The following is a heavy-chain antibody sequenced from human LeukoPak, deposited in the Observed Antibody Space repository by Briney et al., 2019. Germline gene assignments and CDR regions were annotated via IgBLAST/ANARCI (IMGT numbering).Heavy chain of an antibody. J-gene: IGHJ5*02. CDR3: ARTPYDSSGYYFYWFDP. D-gene: IGHD3-22*01. Sequence: GGSLRLSCAASGFTFISYAIHWVRQAPGKGLEWVAVISFHGTDSFYADSVKGRFTISRDNSKNTLYLQMNSLRAEDTAVYYCARTPYDSSGYYFYWFDPWGQGTLVTVSS. CDR2: ISFHGTDS. CDR1: GFTFISYA. V-gene: IGHV3-30*04.